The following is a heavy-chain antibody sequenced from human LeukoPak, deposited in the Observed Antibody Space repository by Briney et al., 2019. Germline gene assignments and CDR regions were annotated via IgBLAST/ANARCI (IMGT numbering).Heavy chain of an antibody. Sequence: GGSLRLSCAASGFTFRDYTMNWVRQAPGKGLEWVSAISRSGTYIKYADSVKGRFTVSRDNAKNSLFLQMNSLRVEDTALYFCTREVLIVVEPASNTIDFWGQGTRVTVSS. D-gene: IGHD2-2*01. V-gene: IGHV3-21*01. CDR3: TREVLIVVEPASNTIDF. CDR1: GFTFRDYT. CDR2: ISRSGTYI. J-gene: IGHJ4*02.